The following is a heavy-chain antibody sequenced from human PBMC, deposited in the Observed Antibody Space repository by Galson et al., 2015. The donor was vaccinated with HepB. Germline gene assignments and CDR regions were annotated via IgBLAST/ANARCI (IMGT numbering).Heavy chain of an antibody. Sequence: LRLSCAASGFTFSSYSMNWVRQAPGKGLEWVSSISSSSSYIYYADSVKGRFTISRDNAKNSLYLQMNSLRAEDTAVYYCARAKGVTIFGVVIHGADYYYYYMDVWGKGTTVTVSS. J-gene: IGHJ6*03. CDR3: ARAKGVTIFGVVIHGADYYYYYMDV. CDR2: ISSSSSYI. V-gene: IGHV3-21*01. CDR1: GFTFSSYS. D-gene: IGHD3-3*01.